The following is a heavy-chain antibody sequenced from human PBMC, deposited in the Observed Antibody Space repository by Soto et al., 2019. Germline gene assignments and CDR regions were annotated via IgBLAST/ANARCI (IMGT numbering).Heavy chain of an antibody. J-gene: IGHJ4*02. CDR2: ISGSDGST. D-gene: IGHD1-1*01. CDR1: GVTFSNYA. Sequence: WWSLGLSCVASGVTFSNYAMSWFRQAPGKGLEWVSAISGSDGSTYYADSVKGRFTISRDNSKNTVSLHMNSLSAEDTALYYCAQDRPRRTSGYFFHYWGQGTPVTVSS. V-gene: IGHV3-23*01. CDR3: AQDRPRRTSGYFFHY.